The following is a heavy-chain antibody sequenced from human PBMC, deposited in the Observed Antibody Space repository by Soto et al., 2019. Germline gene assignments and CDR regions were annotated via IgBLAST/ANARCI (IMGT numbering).Heavy chain of an antibody. Sequence: PSETLSLTCTVSGGSISSSSYYWGWIRQPPGKGLEWIGSIYYSGSTYYNPSLKSRVTISVDTSKNQFSLKLSSVTAADTAVYYCARDEWRQSGSYAPFDYWGQGTLVTVSS. D-gene: IGHD1-26*01. J-gene: IGHJ4*02. CDR3: ARDEWRQSGSYAPFDY. CDR2: IYYSGST. CDR1: GGSISSSSYY. V-gene: IGHV4-39*02.